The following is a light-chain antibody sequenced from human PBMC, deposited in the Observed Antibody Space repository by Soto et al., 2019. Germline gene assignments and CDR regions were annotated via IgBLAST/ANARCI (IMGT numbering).Light chain of an antibody. Sequence: ENVLTQSPGTLSLSPGERATLSCRASQSISNNYLAWYQRKPGQAPRLLIYGAPSRATGLPDRFSGSGSGTDFTLTISRLEPEDFAVYYCQQYSGSYTFGQGNKLEIK. CDR3: QQYSGSYT. V-gene: IGKV3-20*01. CDR2: GAP. J-gene: IGKJ2*01. CDR1: QSISNNY.